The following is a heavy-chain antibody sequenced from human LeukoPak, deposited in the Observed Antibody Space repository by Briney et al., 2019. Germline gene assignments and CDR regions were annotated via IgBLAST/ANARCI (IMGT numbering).Heavy chain of an antibody. CDR3: ARERGYCSSTSCFPHYGRRYYYYYMDV. CDR2: INHSGST. V-gene: IGHV4-34*01. CDR1: GGSFSGYY. J-gene: IGHJ6*03. D-gene: IGHD2-2*01. Sequence: SETLSLTCAVYGGSFSGYYRSWIRQPPGKGLEWIGEINHSGSTNYNPSLKSRVTISVDTSKNQFSLKLSSVTAADTAVYYCARERGYCSSTSCFPHYGRRYYYYYMDVWGKGTTVTVSS.